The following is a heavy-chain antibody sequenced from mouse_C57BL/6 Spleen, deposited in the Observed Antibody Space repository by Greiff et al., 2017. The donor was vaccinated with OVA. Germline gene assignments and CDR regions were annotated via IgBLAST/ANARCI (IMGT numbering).Heavy chain of an antibody. V-gene: IGHV1-81*01. Sequence: QVQLQQSGAELARPGASVTLSCKASGYTFTSYGISWVKQRTGQGLEWIGEIYPRSGNTYYNEKFKGKATLTADKSSSTAYMELRSLTSEDSAVYFCARKESFDGYYYAMDYWGQGTSVTVSS. CDR3: ARKESFDGYYYAMDY. D-gene: IGHD2-3*01. J-gene: IGHJ4*01. CDR2: IYPRSGNT. CDR1: GYTFTSYG.